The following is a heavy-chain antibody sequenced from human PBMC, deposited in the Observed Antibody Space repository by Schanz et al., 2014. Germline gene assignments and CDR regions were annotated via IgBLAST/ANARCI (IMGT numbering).Heavy chain of an antibody. CDR2: INSVGSNT. CDR1: GFTFSSHW. D-gene: IGHD4-17*01. CDR3: ARKMKLGVYGGKGHDSLDI. Sequence: EVQLVQSGGGLVQPGGSLRLSCAASGFTFSSHWMHWVRQDPGKGLEWVARINSVGSNTDYADSVTGRFTISRDNAKNTLYLQMNTLRAEDTAVYYCARKMKLGVYGGKGHDSLDIWGQGRMVTVSS. J-gene: IGHJ3*02. V-gene: IGHV3-74*01.